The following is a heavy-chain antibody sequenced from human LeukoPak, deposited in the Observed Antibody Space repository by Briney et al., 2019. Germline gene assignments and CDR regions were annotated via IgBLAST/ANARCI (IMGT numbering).Heavy chain of an antibody. D-gene: IGHD1-1*01. Sequence: SQTLSLTCTVSGGSISSGGYYWSRLRQHPGKGLEWIGYIYYSGSTYYNPSLKGRVTISVDTSKNQFSLKLSSVTAADTAVYYCARDQSAGTFDYWGQGTLVTVSS. V-gene: IGHV4-31*03. CDR2: IYYSGST. J-gene: IGHJ4*02. CDR3: ARDQSAGTFDY. CDR1: GGSISSGGYY.